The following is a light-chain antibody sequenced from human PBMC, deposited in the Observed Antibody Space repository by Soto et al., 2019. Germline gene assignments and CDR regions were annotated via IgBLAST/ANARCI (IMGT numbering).Light chain of an antibody. Sequence: IQMTQSPSSLSASVEDRVIITCRASQSISNHLNWYQQKPGKAPKLLIYAASILQTGVPSRFSGSGSGSAFSLTITSLQPEDFATYYCLQDYSSPITFGQGTRLEIK. CDR2: AAS. V-gene: IGKV1-6*01. J-gene: IGKJ5*01. CDR1: QSISNH. CDR3: LQDYSSPIT.